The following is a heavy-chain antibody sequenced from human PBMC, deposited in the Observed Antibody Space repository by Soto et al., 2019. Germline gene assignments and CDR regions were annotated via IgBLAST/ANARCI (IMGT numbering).Heavy chain of an antibody. J-gene: IGHJ3*02. D-gene: IGHD3-10*01. CDR1: GGTFSSYA. Sequence: SVKVSCKASGGTFSSYAISWVRQAPGQGLEWMGGIIPIFGTTNYAEKFRGRVSITADESTSTAYVELSSLRSEDTAVYYCAGSFKYGSGTFDAFDIWGQGPMVTVSS. CDR3: AGSFKYGSGTFDAFDI. V-gene: IGHV1-69*13. CDR2: IIPIFGTT.